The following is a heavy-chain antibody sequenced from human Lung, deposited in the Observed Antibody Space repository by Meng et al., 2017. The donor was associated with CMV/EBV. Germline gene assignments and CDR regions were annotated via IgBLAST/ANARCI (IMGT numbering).Heavy chain of an antibody. CDR2: IYPNSGGT. CDR3: ARDNDWGPDY. J-gene: IGHJ4*02. Sequence: ASXXVSCKASEYTFTDHYFHWVRQAPGQGLEWMGWIYPNSGGTHYAQKFQGRLTVTTDTSISTGYMELSSLGSDDTAVYYCARDNDWGPDYWGQGTLVTASS. CDR1: EYTFTDHY. D-gene: IGHD3-9*01. V-gene: IGHV1-2*02.